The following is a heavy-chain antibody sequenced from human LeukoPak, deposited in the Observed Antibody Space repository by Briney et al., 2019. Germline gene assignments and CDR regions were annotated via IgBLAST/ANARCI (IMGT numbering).Heavy chain of an antibody. V-gene: IGHV1-46*01. J-gene: IGHJ4*02. Sequence: ASVKVSRKASGYTFTSYYMHWVRQAPGQGLEWMGIINPSGGSTSYAQKFQGRVTMTRDMSTSTVYMELSSLRSEDTAVYYCARAKWEPTFDYWGQGTLVTVSS. CDR2: INPSGGST. CDR1: GYTFTSYY. CDR3: ARAKWEPTFDY. D-gene: IGHD1-26*01.